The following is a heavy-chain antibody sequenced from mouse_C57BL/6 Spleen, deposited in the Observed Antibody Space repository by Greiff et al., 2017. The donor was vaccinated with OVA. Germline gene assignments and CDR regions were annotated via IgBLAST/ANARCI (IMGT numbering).Heavy chain of an antibody. CDR1: GFSLTSYG. D-gene: IGHD2-1*01. Sequence: QVQLKESGPGLVQPSQSLSITCTVSGFSLTSYGVHWVRQSPGKGLEWLGVIWSGGSTDYNAAFISRLSISKDNSKSQVFFKMNSLQADDTAIYYCASPPSYGNYWFAYWGQGTLVTVSA. J-gene: IGHJ3*01. CDR3: ASPPSYGNYWFAY. CDR2: IWSGGST. V-gene: IGHV2-2*01.